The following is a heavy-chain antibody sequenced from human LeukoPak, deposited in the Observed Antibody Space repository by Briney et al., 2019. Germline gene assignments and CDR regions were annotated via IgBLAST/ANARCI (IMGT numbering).Heavy chain of an antibody. CDR1: GFTFSSYS. D-gene: IGHD3-9*01. V-gene: IGHV3-48*01. CDR3: ARVALRYFDWLLSALDY. Sequence: RGSLRLSCAASGFTFSSYSMNWVRQAPGKGLEWVSYISSSSSTIYYADSVKGRFTISRDNAKNSLYLQMNSLRAEDTAVYYCARVALRYFDWLLSALDYWGQGTLVTVSS. CDR2: ISSSSSTI. J-gene: IGHJ4*02.